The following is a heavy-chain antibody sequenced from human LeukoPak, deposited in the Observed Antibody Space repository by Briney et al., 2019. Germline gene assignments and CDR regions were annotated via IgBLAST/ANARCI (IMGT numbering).Heavy chain of an antibody. CDR3: ARVIQEWELSGGWLDP. V-gene: IGHV4-4*07. CDR1: GGSIGGYS. CDR2: VFTSGIT. J-gene: IGHJ5*02. D-gene: IGHD1-26*01. Sequence: SETLSLTCTVSGGSIGGYSWTWIRQSTGKGLEWIGRVFTSGITAYNPSLNSRVTMSVDTSDKHFSLTLTSVTAADTAVYYCARVIQEWELSGGWLDPWGQGTLVTVSS.